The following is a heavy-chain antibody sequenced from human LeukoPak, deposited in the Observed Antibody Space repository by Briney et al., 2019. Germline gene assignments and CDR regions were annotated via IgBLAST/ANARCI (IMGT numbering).Heavy chain of an antibody. CDR3: AKGGAYGSGSYFDY. Sequence: PGGSLKLSCTASRFTFSSYGMSWVRQAPGKGLEWVASISGGGSTTYNTDAVKGRFTISRDCSKSTVSLQMSSLRVEDTAVYYCAKGGAYGSGSYFDYWGQGTLVTVSS. J-gene: IGHJ4*02. CDR2: ISGGGSTT. V-gene: IGHV3-23*01. D-gene: IGHD3-10*01. CDR1: RFTFSSYG.